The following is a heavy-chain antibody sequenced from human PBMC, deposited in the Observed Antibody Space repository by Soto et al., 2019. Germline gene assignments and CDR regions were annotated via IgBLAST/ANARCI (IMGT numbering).Heavy chain of an antibody. V-gene: IGHV3-21*01. J-gene: IGHJ6*02. D-gene: IGHD3-22*01. CDR1: GFTFSSYS. Sequence: LRLSCAASGFTFSSYSMNWVRQAPGKGLEWVSSISSSSSYIYYADSVKGRFTISRDNAKNSLYLQMNSLRAEDTAVYYCARDLTYYDSSGYYYYGMDVWGQGTTVTVSS. CDR3: ARDLTYYDSSGYYYYGMDV. CDR2: ISSSSSYI.